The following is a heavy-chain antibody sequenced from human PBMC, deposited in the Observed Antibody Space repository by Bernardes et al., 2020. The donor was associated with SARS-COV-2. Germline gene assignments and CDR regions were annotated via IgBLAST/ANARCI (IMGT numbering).Heavy chain of an antibody. CDR3: VKPGIELGYSYGHFDY. CDR1: GFTFSSYA. V-gene: IGHV3-64D*08. CDR2: ISSNGGST. J-gene: IGHJ4*02. D-gene: IGHD5-18*01. Sequence: GGSLRLSCSASGFTFSSYAMHWVRQAPGKGLEYVSAISSNGGSTYYADSVKGRFTISRDNSKNTLYLQMSSLRAEDTAVYYCVKPGIELGYSYGHFDYWGQGTLVTVSS.